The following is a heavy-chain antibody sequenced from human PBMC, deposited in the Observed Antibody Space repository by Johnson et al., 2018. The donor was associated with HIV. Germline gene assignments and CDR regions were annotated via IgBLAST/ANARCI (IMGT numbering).Heavy chain of an antibody. D-gene: IGHD6-6*01. J-gene: IGHJ3*02. CDR3: ARVDSSSLHGAFDI. V-gene: IGHV3-30*04. CDR2: ISYDGSNK. CDR1: GFTFSSYA. Sequence: QVQLVESGGGVVQPGRSLRLSCAASGFTFSSYAMHWVRQAPGKGLEWVAVISYDGSNKYYADSVKGRFTISRDNSKNTLYLQMNSLRAEDTAVYYCARVDSSSLHGAFDIWGQGTMVTVSS.